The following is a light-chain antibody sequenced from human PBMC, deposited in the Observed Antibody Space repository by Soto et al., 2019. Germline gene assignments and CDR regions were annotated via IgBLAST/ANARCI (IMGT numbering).Light chain of an antibody. J-gene: IGKJ4*01. CDR1: QSISSS. Sequence: DIQMTQSPSSLSASVGDRVTITCRASQSISSSLNWYQQKPGKAPKVLIYAASTLQSGVPSRFSGSGSGKDFTLTISSLQPEDFATYYCQQSYSIPLTFGGGTKVEIK. V-gene: IGKV1-39*01. CDR3: QQSYSIPLT. CDR2: AAS.